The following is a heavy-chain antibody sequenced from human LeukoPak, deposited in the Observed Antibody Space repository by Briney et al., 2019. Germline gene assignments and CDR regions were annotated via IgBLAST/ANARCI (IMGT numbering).Heavy chain of an antibody. V-gene: IGHV3-33*06. D-gene: IGHD3-16*01. J-gene: IGHJ3*01. CDR3: AKGGGRPIDDAFDL. CDR1: GFTFTSYV. CDR2: VWFDGNNN. Sequence: GRSLRLSCIASGFTFTSYVIHWVRQAPGKGLEWVAVVWFDGNNNYYAEFVKGRFTVSRDNSKNTLYLQMNSLRVEDTAVYYCAKGGGRPIDDAFDLWGQGTMVTVSS.